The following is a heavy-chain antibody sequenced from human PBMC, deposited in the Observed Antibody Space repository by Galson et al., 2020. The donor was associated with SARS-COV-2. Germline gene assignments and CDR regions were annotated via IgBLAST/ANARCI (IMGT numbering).Heavy chain of an antibody. J-gene: IGHJ1*01. CDR3: ARVGDCSGGICYGAEYFQH. V-gene: IGHV3-11*04. CDR2: ISSSGSSI. CDR1: SFTFSDYF. D-gene: IGHD2-15*01. Sequence: GESLKISCAASSFTFSDYFMSWVRQAPGKGLEWVSYISSSGSSINYADSVKGRFTISRDNAKNSLNLQMNSLRVEDTAVYYCARVGDCSGGICYGAEYFQHWGQGTLVTVSS.